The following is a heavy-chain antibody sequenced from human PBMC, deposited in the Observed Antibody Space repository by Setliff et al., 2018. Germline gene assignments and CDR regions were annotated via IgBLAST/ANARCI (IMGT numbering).Heavy chain of an antibody. J-gene: IGHJ6*03. V-gene: IGHV3-74*01. Sequence: PGESLRLSCAVYGFTFNKYWMYWVRQAPGKGLEWVSRINGDATITNYADSVKGRFTISRDNARNALYLQMNSLRGEDTGVYFCAALDWGENFYNVDVWGKGTTVTVSS. D-gene: IGHD7-27*01. CDR2: INGDATIT. CDR1: GFTFNKYW. CDR3: AALDWGENFYNVDV.